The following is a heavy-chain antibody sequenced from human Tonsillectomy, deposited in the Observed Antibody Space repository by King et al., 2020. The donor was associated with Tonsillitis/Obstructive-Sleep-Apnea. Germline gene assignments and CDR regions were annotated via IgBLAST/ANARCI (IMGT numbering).Heavy chain of an antibody. Sequence: VQLQESGPGLVKPSQTLSLTCTVSGGSISTGSYYWSWIRQHPGKGLEWIGYIYYSGSTYYNPSLKSRVTISVDTSKNQFSLKLSSVTAADTAVYYCARGVDYYDSSGQNNWFDPWGQGTLVTVSS. D-gene: IGHD3-22*01. CDR2: IYYSGST. V-gene: IGHV4-31*03. CDR1: GGSISTGSYY. CDR3: ARGVDYYDSSGQNNWFDP. J-gene: IGHJ5*02.